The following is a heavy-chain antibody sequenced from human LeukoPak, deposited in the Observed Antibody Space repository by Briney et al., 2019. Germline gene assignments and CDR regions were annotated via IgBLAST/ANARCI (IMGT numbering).Heavy chain of an antibody. CDR2: IDYSGGST. CDR1: GFTLSSYE. CDR3: AKEFYYYGSGSFYMDV. Sequence: GGSLRLSCTVSGFTLSSYEMSWIRQAPGKGLEWVSSIDYSGGSTYYADSVKGRFTISRDNSKNTLYLQMNSLRAEDTAVYYCAKEFYYYGSGSFYMDVWGKGTTVTISS. V-gene: IGHV3-23*01. J-gene: IGHJ6*03. D-gene: IGHD3-10*01.